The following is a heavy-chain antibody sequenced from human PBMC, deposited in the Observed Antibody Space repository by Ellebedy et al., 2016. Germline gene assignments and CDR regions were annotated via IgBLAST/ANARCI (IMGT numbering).Heavy chain of an antibody. Sequence: GESLKISXAASGLTFSTYAMTWVRQAPGKGLEWVSAISGSGGNIYYADSVKGRFTISRDNSMNTVSLQMSSLRADDTAVYYCAKDLGSVILGHFDLWGRGTLVTVPS. D-gene: IGHD7-27*01. J-gene: IGHJ2*01. CDR2: ISGSGGNI. CDR3: AKDLGSVILGHFDL. CDR1: GLTFSTYA. V-gene: IGHV3-23*01.